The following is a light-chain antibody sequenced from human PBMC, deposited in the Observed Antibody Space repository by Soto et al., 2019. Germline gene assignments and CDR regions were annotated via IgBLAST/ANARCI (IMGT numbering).Light chain of an antibody. CDR1: QSVTRSS. CDR2: GAS. V-gene: IGKV3-20*01. Sequence: EVVLTQSPATLSLSPGERATLSCRASQSVTRSSLAWYQQKPGQSPRLLISGASSRATGIPDRFSGGGSGTDFIFNTISLEPEDFAMYYCLHYGTAQWTFGQGTKVDI. J-gene: IGKJ1*01. CDR3: LHYGTAQWT.